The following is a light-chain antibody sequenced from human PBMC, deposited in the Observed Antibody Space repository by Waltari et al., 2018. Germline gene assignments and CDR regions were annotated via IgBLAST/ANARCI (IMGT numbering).Light chain of an antibody. CDR1: QSISSY. Sequence: DIQMTQSPSSLSASGGDRVTITCRASQSISSYLNWYQQKPGKAPKLLIYAASSLQSGVPSRFSGSGSGTDFTLTISSLQPEDFATYYCQQSYSTPLYTFGQGTKLEIK. CDR3: QQSYSTPLYT. CDR2: AAS. V-gene: IGKV1-39*01. J-gene: IGKJ2*01.